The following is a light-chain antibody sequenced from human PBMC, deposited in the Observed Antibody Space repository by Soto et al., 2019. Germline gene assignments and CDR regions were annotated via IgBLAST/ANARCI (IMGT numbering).Light chain of an antibody. CDR2: DAS. CDR3: QQRSNWPLT. CDR1: QSISIY. J-gene: IGKJ4*01. Sequence: EIVLTQSPATLSLSPGERATLSCRASQSISIYLAWYQQRPGQAPRLLIYDASNRAPGIPPRFSGSGSGTDFTLTISSLEPEDFVVYYCQQRSNWPLTFGGGTKVEIK. V-gene: IGKV3-11*01.